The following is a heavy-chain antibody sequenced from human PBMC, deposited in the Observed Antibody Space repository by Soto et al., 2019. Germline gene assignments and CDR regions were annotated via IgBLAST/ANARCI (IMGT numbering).Heavy chain of an antibody. CDR2: IIPIFGTA. CDR1: GGTFSSYA. J-gene: IGHJ6*02. D-gene: IGHD3-9*01. V-gene: IGHV1-69*13. Sequence: ASVKVSCAASGGTFSSYAISWVRQAPGQGLEWMGGIIPIFGTANYAQKFQGRVTITADESTSTAYMELSSLRSEDTAVYYCARDFRYYDILTGYYRYYGMDVWGQGTTVTVSS. CDR3: ARDFRYYDILTGYYRYYGMDV.